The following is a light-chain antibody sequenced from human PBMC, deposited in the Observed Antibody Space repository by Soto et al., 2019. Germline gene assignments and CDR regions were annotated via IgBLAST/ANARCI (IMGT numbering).Light chain of an antibody. V-gene: IGKV3-20*01. Sequence: EIVLTQSPGTLSLSPGERATLSCRASQSVTSTYLAWYQQKPGQAPRLLIYGASNRATGIPDRFTGSGSGTDVTLTISRLEPEDFAVYYCQQYGGSPLTFGGGTKVEIK. CDR3: QQYGGSPLT. CDR1: QSVTSTY. J-gene: IGKJ4*01. CDR2: GAS.